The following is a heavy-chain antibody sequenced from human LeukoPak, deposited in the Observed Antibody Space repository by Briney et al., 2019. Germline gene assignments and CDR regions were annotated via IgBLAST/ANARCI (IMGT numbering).Heavy chain of an antibody. CDR2: IYWDDDK. D-gene: IGHD6-13*01. CDR1: GFSLSTSGVG. Sequence: ESGPTLVKPTQTLTLTCTFSGFSLSTSGVGVGWIRQPPGKALEWLALIYWDDDKRYSPSLKSRLTITKDTSKNQVVLTMTNMDPVDTATYYCAHSLVSPHSSSWHPDYWGQGTLVTVSS. J-gene: IGHJ4*02. CDR3: AHSLVSPHSSSWHPDY. V-gene: IGHV2-5*02.